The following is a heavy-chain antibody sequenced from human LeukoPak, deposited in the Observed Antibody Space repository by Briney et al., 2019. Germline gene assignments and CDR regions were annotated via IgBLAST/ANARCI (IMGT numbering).Heavy chain of an antibody. CDR1: GFTFSTYW. D-gene: IGHD3-3*01. CDR3: ARAEWSNWYFDL. J-gene: IGHJ2*01. Sequence: GGSLRLSCAASGFTFSTYWMNWVRQAPGKGLEWVANIKQDGSEKYYVDSVKGRFTLSRDSAKNSLYLQMNSLRAEDTAVYYCARAEWSNWYFDLWGRGALVTVSS. V-gene: IGHV3-7*03. CDR2: IKQDGSEK.